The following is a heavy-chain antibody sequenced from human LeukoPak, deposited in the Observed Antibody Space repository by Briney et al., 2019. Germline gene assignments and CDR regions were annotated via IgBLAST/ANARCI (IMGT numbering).Heavy chain of an antibody. CDR3: AKGRIAAAAPGDWFDP. CDR2: ISGSGGST. CDR1: GFTFSSYA. Sequence: GGSLRLSCAASGFTFSSYAMSWVRQAPGKGLEWVSAISGSGGSTYYADSVKGRFTISRDNSKNTLYLQMSSLRAEDTAVYYCAKGRIAAAAPGDWFDPWGQGTLVTVSS. V-gene: IGHV3-23*01. J-gene: IGHJ5*02. D-gene: IGHD6-13*01.